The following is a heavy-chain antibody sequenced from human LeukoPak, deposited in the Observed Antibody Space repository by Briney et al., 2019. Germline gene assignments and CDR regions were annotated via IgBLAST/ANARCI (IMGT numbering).Heavy chain of an antibody. CDR2: ISGSGGST. V-gene: IGHV3-23*01. D-gene: IGHD3-22*01. CDR3: AKVGGRDTYYYDSSGYYLFDY. CDR1: GFTFSDYY. J-gene: IGHJ4*02. Sequence: PGGSLRLSCAASGFTFSDYYMSWIRQAPGKGLEWVSAISGSGGSTYYADSVKGRFTISRDNSKNTLYLQMNSLRAEDTAVYYCAKVGGRDTYYYDSSGYYLFDYWGQGTLVTVSS.